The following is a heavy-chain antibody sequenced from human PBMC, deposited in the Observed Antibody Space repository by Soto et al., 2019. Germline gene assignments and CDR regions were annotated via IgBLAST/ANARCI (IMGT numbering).Heavy chain of an antibody. J-gene: IGHJ4*02. CDR1: GFTFSNYW. V-gene: IGHV3-74*01. CDR2: IDSDGSRI. D-gene: IGHD2-15*01. Sequence: EVQLVESGGGLVQPGESLRLSCVASGFTFSNYWMHWVRQAPGKGLVWVSRIDSDGSRITYADFVKGRFTISRDNAKNTVYLYMNSLPAEDTAVYYCVRTSLVVAVATREDFWGQGTLVTVSS. CDR3: VRTSLVVAVATREDF.